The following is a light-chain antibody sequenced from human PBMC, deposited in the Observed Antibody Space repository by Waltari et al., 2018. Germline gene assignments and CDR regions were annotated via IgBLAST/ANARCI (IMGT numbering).Light chain of an antibody. J-gene: IGLJ3*02. CDR3: LLYMGSGIWV. CDR1: SGPLSRTSY. CDR2: KSN. V-gene: IGLV8-61*01. Sequence: QTVVTQEPSLSVSPGGTVPLTCALSSGPLSRTSYASLYQQTPGQAPRTLIYKSNTRSSGVPDRFSGSIFGNKAALTITGAQADDESDYYCLLYMGSGIWVFGGGTKLTVI.